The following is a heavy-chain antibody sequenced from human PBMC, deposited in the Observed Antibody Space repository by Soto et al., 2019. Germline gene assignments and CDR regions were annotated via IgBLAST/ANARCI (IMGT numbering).Heavy chain of an antibody. J-gene: IGHJ5*02. V-gene: IGHV1-69*01. Sequence: QVQLVQSGAEVKKPGSSVNVSCKASGGTFSSYAISWVRHAPGQGLDWMVGLIPIYGTANYAQKFSGRVTITADESTSTAYMELCSLRYEDTAVYYCARGRLGYSSSWEWFDPWGQGTLVTVSS. CDR2: LIPIYGTA. D-gene: IGHD6-13*01. CDR1: GGTFSSYA. CDR3: ARGRLGYSSSWEWFDP.